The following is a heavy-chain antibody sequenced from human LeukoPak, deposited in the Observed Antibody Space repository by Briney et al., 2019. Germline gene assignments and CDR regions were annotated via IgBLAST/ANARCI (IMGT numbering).Heavy chain of an antibody. Sequence: PGGSLRLSCEASGFVFSDYSMSWIRQAPGKGLEWISYINSNGSATYYADSVKGRFTISRDNTKNSVFLQMNSLRAEDTAVYYRARGHYGMDVWGQGTTVTVSS. CDR2: INSNGSAT. V-gene: IGHV3-11*01. CDR3: ARGHYGMDV. CDR1: GFVFSDYS. J-gene: IGHJ6*02.